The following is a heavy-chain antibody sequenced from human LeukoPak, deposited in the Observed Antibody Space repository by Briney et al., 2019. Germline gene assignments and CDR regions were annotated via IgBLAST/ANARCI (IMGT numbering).Heavy chain of an antibody. D-gene: IGHD5-12*01. V-gene: IGHV1-46*01. J-gene: IGHJ4*02. Sequence: ASVKVSCKASGYTFTSYYMHWVRQAPGQGLEWMGIINPSGGSTSYAQKFQGRVTMTWDTSTSTVYMELSSLRSEDTAVYYCARRSSGYDLDYWGQGTLVTVSS. CDR3: ARRSSGYDLDY. CDR2: INPSGGST. CDR1: GYTFTSYY.